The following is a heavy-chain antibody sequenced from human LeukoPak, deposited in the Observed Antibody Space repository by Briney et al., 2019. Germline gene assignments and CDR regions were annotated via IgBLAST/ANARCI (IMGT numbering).Heavy chain of an antibody. CDR1: GVSFSPYY. V-gene: IGHV4-34*01. D-gene: IGHD2-21*02. Sequence: SETLSLTCAVYGVSFSPYYWSWVRQPPGKGLEWIGEINHSGSTNYNPALKSRVTISVDTSKNQFSLRLSSVTAADTAVYYCARGGFYCGGDCYVDYWGQGTLVTVSS. CDR3: ARGGFYCGGDCYVDY. J-gene: IGHJ4*02. CDR2: INHSGST.